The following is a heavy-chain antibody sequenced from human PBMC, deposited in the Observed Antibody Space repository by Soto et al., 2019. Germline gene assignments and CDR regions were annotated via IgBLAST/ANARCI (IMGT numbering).Heavy chain of an antibody. Sequence: QVQLQESGPGLVKPSQTLSLTCTVSGCSISSGDYYWSWIRQPPGQGLEWIGYIYYSGSTYYNPSLKRRITISVDTSKNQFSLKLSSVPAADTAVYYCATARGARYFDYWGQGTLVTVSS. J-gene: IGHJ4*02. V-gene: IGHV4-30-4*01. CDR1: GCSISSGDYY. D-gene: IGHD2-15*01. CDR3: ATARGARYFDY. CDR2: IYYSGST.